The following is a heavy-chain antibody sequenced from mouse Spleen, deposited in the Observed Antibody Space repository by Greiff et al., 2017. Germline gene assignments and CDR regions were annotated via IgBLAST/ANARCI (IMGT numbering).Heavy chain of an antibody. CDR2: ISSGGSYT. D-gene: IGHD2-4*01. CDR1: GFTFSSYA. J-gene: IGHJ3*01. CDR3: ARRGLRAWFAY. V-gene: IGHV5-9-3*01. Sequence: EVQRVESGGGLVKPGGSLKLSCAASGFTFSSYAMSWVRQTPEKRLEWVATISSGGSYTYYPDSVKGRFTISRDNAKNTLYLQMSSLRSEDTAMYYCARRGLRAWFAYWGQGTLVTVSA.